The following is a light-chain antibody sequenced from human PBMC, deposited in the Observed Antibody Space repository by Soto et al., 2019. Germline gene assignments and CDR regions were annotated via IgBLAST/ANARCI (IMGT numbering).Light chain of an antibody. CDR2: RNN. CDR3: AAWDDSSQV. V-gene: IGLV1-47*01. Sequence: QSVLTQPPSASGTPGQRVTISCSGSSSNIGSNYVYWYQQLPGTAPKLLIYRNNQRPSGVPDRFSGSKSGTSASLAISGLRSEDEADYYYAAWDDSSQVFGGGTKVTVL. CDR1: SSNIGSNY. J-gene: IGLJ2*01.